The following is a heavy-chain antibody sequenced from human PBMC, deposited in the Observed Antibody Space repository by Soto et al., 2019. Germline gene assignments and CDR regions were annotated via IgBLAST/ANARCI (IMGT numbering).Heavy chain of an antibody. Sequence: GGSLRLSCAASGFTFSSYAMHWVRQAPGKGLEWVAVISYGGSNKYYADSVKGRFTISRDNSKNTLYLQMNSLRAEDTAVYYCARDSVEYRHYYYGMDVWGQGTTVTVSS. CDR3: ARDSVEYRHYYYGMDV. D-gene: IGHD3-16*02. CDR1: GFTFSSYA. J-gene: IGHJ6*02. V-gene: IGHV3-30-3*01. CDR2: ISYGGSNK.